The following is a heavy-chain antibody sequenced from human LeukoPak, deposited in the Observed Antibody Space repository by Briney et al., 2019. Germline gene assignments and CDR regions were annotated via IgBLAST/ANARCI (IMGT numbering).Heavy chain of an antibody. D-gene: IGHD3-22*01. CDR3: ARAYYDSSGYPDSLDY. Sequence: GSLRLSCAASGFTFNSYAMSWIRQPPGKGLEWIGEINHSGSTNYNPSLKSRVTISVDTSKNQFSLKLSSVTAADTAVYYCARAYYDSSGYPDSLDYWGQGTLVTVSS. CDR2: INHSGST. J-gene: IGHJ4*02. V-gene: IGHV4-34*01. CDR1: GFTFNSYA.